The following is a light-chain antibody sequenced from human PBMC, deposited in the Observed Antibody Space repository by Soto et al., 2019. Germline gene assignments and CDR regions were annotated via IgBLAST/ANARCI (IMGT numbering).Light chain of an antibody. J-gene: IGKJ4*01. Sequence: ERVMTQSPATLSVSPGERVTLSCRASQSVSNNLAWYQQKPGQAPRLLISGASTGATGIPARFSGSGSGTEFTLTINSLQSEDFAIYYCQQYNNWPVTFGGGTKVDIK. CDR1: QSVSNN. CDR2: GAS. V-gene: IGKV3-15*01. CDR3: QQYNNWPVT.